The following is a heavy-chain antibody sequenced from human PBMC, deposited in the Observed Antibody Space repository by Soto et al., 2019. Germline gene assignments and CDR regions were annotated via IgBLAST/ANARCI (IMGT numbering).Heavy chain of an antibody. CDR3: ARGAVGATIYFDY. Sequence: QVQLQESGPGLVKPSQTLSLTCTASGGSISSGGYFWSWIRQHPGKGLEWIGYIYYSGNTFYNPSLKTRVSISVDTSKNQFSLKLSTVTAADTAVYYCARGAVGATIYFDYWGQGTLVTVSS. CDR1: GGSISSGGYF. CDR2: IYYSGNT. D-gene: IGHD1-26*01. V-gene: IGHV4-31*03. J-gene: IGHJ4*02.